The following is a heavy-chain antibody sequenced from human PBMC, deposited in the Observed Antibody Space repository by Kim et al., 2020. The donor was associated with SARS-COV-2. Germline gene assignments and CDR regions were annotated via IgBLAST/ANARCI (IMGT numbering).Heavy chain of an antibody. CDR3: ARGFLGVWGSYRYKGGLDY. J-gene: IGHJ4*02. D-gene: IGHD3-16*02. CDR1: GGSFSGYY. V-gene: IGHV4-34*01. Sequence: SETLSLTCAVYGGSFSGYYWSWIRQPPGKGLEWIGEINHSGSTNYNPSLKSRVTISVDTSKNQFSLKLSSVTAADTAVYYCARGFLGVWGSYRYKGGLDYWGQGTLVTVSS. CDR2: INHSGST.